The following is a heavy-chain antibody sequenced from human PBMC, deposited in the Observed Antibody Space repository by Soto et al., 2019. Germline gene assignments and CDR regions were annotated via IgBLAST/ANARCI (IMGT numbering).Heavy chain of an antibody. D-gene: IGHD3-3*01. V-gene: IGHV2-5*01. CDR2: IYWNDDK. CDR3: AHIPFLYDFWSGYPMGPQYNWFDP. CDR1: GFSLSTSGVG. J-gene: IGHJ5*02. Sequence: SGPTLVNPTQTLTLTCTFSGFSLSTSGVGVGWIRQPPGKALEWLALIYWNDDKRYSPSLKSRLTITKDTSKSQVVLTTTNMDPVDTATYYCAHIPFLYDFWSGYPMGPQYNWFDPWGQGTLVTVSS.